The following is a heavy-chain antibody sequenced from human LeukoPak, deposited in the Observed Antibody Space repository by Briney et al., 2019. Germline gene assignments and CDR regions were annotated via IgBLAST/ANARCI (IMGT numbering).Heavy chain of an antibody. D-gene: IGHD3-16*01. V-gene: IGHV6-1*01. CDR3: ARDVAEGGGELDY. CDR2: TYYRSKWYN. J-gene: IGHJ4*02. Sequence: SQTLSLTCAISGYIFSSNSAAWHWIRQSPSRGLEWLGRTYYRSKWYNDYAVSVKSQITINPDTSKNQFSLQLNSVTPEDTAVYYCARDVAEGGGELDYWGQGTLVTVSS. CDR1: GYIFSSNSAA.